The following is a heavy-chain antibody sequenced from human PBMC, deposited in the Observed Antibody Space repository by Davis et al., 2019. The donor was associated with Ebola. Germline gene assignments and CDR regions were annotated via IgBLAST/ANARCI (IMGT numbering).Heavy chain of an antibody. CDR3: ARWHSCGYYPAEAFDI. Sequence: AASVKVSCKASGGTFSSYAISWVRQAPGQGLEWMGRIIPILGIANYAQKFQGRVTITADKSTSTAYMELSSLRSEDTAVYYCARWHSCGYYPAEAFDIWGQGTMVTVSS. V-gene: IGHV1-69*04. D-gene: IGHD3-22*01. CDR1: GGTFSSYA. CDR2: IIPILGIA. J-gene: IGHJ3*02.